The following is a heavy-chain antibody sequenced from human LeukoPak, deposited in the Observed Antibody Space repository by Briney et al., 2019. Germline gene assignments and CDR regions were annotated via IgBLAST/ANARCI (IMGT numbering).Heavy chain of an antibody. CDR1: GGSISSYY. CDR3: AREASGWYAGHYFDY. J-gene: IGHJ4*02. D-gene: IGHD6-19*01. Sequence: SETLSLTCTVSGGSISSYYWSWIRQPAGKGLEWIGRIYTSGSTNYNPSLKSRFTMSVDTSKNQFSLKLSSVTAADTAVYYCAREASGWYAGHYFDYWGQGTLVTVSS. V-gene: IGHV4-4*07. CDR2: IYTSGST.